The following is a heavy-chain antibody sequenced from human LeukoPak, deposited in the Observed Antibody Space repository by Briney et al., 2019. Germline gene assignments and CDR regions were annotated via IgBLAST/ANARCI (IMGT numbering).Heavy chain of an antibody. D-gene: IGHD5-24*01. J-gene: IGHJ4*02. Sequence: GGSLRLSCAASGFTFSSYAMSWVRQAPGKGLEWVSAISGSGGSTYYADSVKGRFTISRDNSKNTLYLQMHSLKTEDTAVYYCITAQKNANGYFSFDYWGQGALVAVSS. V-gene: IGHV3-23*01. CDR1: GFTFSSYA. CDR2: ISGSGGST. CDR3: ITAQKNANGYFSFDY.